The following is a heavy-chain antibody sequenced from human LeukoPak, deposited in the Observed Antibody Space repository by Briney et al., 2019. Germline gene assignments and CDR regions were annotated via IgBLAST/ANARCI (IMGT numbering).Heavy chain of an antibody. V-gene: IGHV3-49*04. J-gene: IGHJ4*02. Sequence: GGSLRLSCTASGFTFGDYAMSWVRQPPGKGLEWVGFISSKAYGGTTEYAASVKGRFTISRDDSKSIAYLQMNSLKTEDTAMYYCTRAGGFCGGDCYDSWGQGTLVTVSS. D-gene: IGHD2-21*01. CDR1: GFTFGDYA. CDR2: ISSKAYGGTT. CDR3: TRAGGFCGGDCYDS.